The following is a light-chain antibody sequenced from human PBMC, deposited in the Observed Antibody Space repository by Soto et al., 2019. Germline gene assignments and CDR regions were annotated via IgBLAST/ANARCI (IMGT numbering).Light chain of an antibody. J-gene: IGLJ2*01. Sequence: QSALTQPASVSGSPGQSITISCTGTSSDVGSYNLVSWYQQYPGKAPKLMIYEGSKRPSGVSNRFSGSKSGNTASLTISGLQAGDEAGYYGCSYAGSTTVVFGGGTKLTVL. V-gene: IGLV2-23*01. CDR1: SSDVGSYNL. CDR3: CSYAGSTTVV. CDR2: EGS.